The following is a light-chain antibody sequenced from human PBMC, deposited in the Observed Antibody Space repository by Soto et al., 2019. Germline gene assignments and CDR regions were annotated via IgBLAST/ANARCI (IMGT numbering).Light chain of an antibody. CDR1: QSISGW. V-gene: IGKV1-5*01. J-gene: IGKJ1*01. CDR3: QHYSSYGT. CDR2: VAS. Sequence: DIQITQSPSALSAFVGDRVTITCRASQSISGWLAWYQQTPGTAPRLLMYVASTLQSGVPSSFSGSGSTTDFTLTISSLQPDDFATYYCQHYSSYGTFGQGTKV.